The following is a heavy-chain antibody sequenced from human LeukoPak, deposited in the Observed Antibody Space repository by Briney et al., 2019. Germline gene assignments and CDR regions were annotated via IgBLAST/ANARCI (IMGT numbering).Heavy chain of an antibody. CDR1: GFTFSDYY. V-gene: IGHV3-11*04. CDR2: ISGSGTTI. J-gene: IGHJ4*02. Sequence: GGSLRLSCAASGFTFSDYYMNWVRQAPGKGLEWVSYISGSGTTIDYADSVKGRFTISRDNAKNSLYLQMNSLRAEDTAVYYCARDSSLRFLATFYFDYWGQGTLVTVSS. D-gene: IGHD3-3*01. CDR3: ARDSSLRFLATFYFDY.